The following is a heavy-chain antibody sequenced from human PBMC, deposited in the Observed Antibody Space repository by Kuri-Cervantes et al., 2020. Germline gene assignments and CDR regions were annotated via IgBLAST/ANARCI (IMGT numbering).Heavy chain of an antibody. J-gene: IGHJ4*02. D-gene: IGHD3-10*01. V-gene: IGHV4-34*01. Sequence: SQTLSLTCAVYGGSFSGYYWSWIRQPPGKGLEWIGEINHSGSTNYNPSLKSRVTISVDTSKNQFSLKLSSVTAADTAMYYCARSAYGSGSYNYWGQGTLVTVSS. CDR1: GGSFSGYY. CDR3: ARSAYGSGSYNY. CDR2: INHSGST.